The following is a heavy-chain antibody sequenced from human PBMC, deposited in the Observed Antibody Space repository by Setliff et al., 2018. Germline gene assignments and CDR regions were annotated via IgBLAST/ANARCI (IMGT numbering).Heavy chain of an antibody. J-gene: IGHJ5*02. CDR2: IYPGDSGT. Sequence: LGESLKISCKGSGYSFTSYWIGWVRQMPGKGLEWMGIIYPGDSGTRYSPSFQGQVTISADKSISTAYLQWSSLKASDTAMYYCARSRSNFWSGYFNWFDPWGQGTLVTVSS. V-gene: IGHV5-51*01. CDR1: GYSFTSYW. D-gene: IGHD3-3*01. CDR3: ARSRSNFWSGYFNWFDP.